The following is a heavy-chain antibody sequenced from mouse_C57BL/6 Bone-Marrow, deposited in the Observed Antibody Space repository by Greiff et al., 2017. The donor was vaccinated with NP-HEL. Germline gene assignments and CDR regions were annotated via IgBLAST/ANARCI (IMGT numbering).Heavy chain of an antibody. D-gene: IGHD2-12*01. V-gene: IGHV7-3*01. CDR1: GFTFTDYY. J-gene: IGHJ4*01. CDR2: IRNKANGYTT. CDR3: ARWLLYYYAMDY. Sequence: EVQVVESGGGLVQPGGSLSLSCAASGFTFTDYYMSWVRQPPGKALEWLGFIRNKANGYTTEYSASVKGRFTISRDNSQSILYLQMNALRAEDSATYYCARWLLYYYAMDYWGQGTSVTVSS.